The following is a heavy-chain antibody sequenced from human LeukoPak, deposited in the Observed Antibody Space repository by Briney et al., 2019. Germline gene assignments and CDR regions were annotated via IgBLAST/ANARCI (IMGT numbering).Heavy chain of an antibody. CDR2: IIPILGIA. V-gene: IGHV1-69*02. Sequence: SVKVSCKASGGTFSSYTISWVRQAPGQGLEWMGRIIPILGIANYPQKFQGRVMITADKSTSTAYMELSSLRSEDMALYYCARGQEYIDSWGQGTLVTVSS. CDR1: GGTFSSYT. CDR3: ARGQEYIDS. J-gene: IGHJ4*02.